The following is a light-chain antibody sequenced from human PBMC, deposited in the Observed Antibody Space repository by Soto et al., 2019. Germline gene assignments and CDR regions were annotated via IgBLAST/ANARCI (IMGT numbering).Light chain of an antibody. CDR2: DAS. V-gene: IGKV3-15*01. CDR3: QQYYNWYT. J-gene: IGKJ2*01. Sequence: ETVMTQSPATLSVSLGERVTLSCRASQSVDTKLAWYQHKPGQAPRLLIYDASTRATGIPARFSGSGSGTEFTLTISGLQSEDFAVYFCQQYYNWYTYGQGTKLEIK. CDR1: QSVDTK.